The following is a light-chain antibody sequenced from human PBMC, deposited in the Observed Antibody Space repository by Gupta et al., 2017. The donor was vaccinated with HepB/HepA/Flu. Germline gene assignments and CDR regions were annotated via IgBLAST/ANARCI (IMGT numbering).Light chain of an antibody. CDR1: SSDVGGYNH. J-gene: IGLJ2*01. CDR2: EVN. CDR3: SSYAGSNNVV. Sequence: SALTQPPSGSGSPGQSVTISCTGTSSDVGGYNHVPWYQQHPGTAPKLMIFEVNQRPSGVPDRFSGSKSGNAASLSVSGLQADDEANYYCSSYAGSNNVVFGGGTKLTVL. V-gene: IGLV2-8*01.